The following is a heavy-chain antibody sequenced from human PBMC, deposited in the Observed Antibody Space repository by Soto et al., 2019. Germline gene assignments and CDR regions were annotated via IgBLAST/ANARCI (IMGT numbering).Heavy chain of an antibody. Sequence: QLHLQESGPGLLKPSQTLSLTCTVSGGSIGSRDDYWGWVRQPPGKGLEWIGQIHYTGATYYTTSLKSRVTISVDTFQFSLNLRSVTAADTAMYYCARGAEAARVGLALGYFDNWGQGILVTVSS. D-gene: IGHD6-6*01. CDR1: GGSIGSRDDY. CDR3: ARGAEAARVGLALGYFDN. J-gene: IGHJ4*02. V-gene: IGHV4-30-4*01. CDR2: IHYTGAT.